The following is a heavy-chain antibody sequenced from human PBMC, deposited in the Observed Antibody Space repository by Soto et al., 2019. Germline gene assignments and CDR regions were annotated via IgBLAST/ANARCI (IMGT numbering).Heavy chain of an antibody. CDR2: IYHSGST. V-gene: IGHV4-30-2*01. CDR1: GGSISSGGYS. J-gene: IGHJ4*02. CDR3: ARSLRGTPYYFDY. Sequence: SETLSLTCAVSGGSISSGGYSWSWIRQPPGKGLEWIGYIYHSGSTYYNPSLMSRVTISVDRSKNQFSLKLSSVTAADTAVYYCARSLRGTPYYFDYWGQGTLVTVSS. D-gene: IGHD3-16*01.